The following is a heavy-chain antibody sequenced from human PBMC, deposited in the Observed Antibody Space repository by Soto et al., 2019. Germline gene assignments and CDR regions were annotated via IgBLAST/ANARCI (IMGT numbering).Heavy chain of an antibody. J-gene: IGHJ6*02. CDR1: GFTFSSYD. D-gene: IGHD1-26*01. Sequence: EVQLVESGGGLVQPGGSLRLSCAASGFTFSSYDMHWVRQATGKGLEWVSAIGTAGDTYYPGSVKGRFTISRENAKNSLYLQMNSLRAGDTAVYYCARGYSGSYGMGVWGQGTTVTVSS. CDR2: IGTAGDT. V-gene: IGHV3-13*04. CDR3: ARGYSGSYGMGV.